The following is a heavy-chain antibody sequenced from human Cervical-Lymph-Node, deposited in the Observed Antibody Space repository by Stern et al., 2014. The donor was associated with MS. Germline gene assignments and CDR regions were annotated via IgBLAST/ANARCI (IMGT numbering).Heavy chain of an antibody. CDR1: GGSFSGSY. CDR2: INHSGST. V-gene: IGHV4-34*01. J-gene: IGHJ4*02. D-gene: IGHD6-19*01. CDR3: SDAGWRFDY. Sequence: QVQLQQWGAGLLKPSETLSLTCAVYGGSFSGSYWSWFRQPPGKGLEWIGEINHSGSTHYNPSLGSRATISADTSKNQISLKLTSVTAADTAVYYCSDAGWRFDYWGQGTLVTVSS.